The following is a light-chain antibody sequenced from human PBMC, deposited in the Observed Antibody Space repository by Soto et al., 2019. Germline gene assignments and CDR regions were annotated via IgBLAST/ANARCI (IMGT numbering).Light chain of an antibody. CDR1: QGIGRY. CDR3: QTLNSYPIT. CDR2: SAS. V-gene: IGKV1-9*01. Sequence: IQLTQSPSSLSASVGDRVTITCRASQGIGRYLAWYQQKPWKAPKLLIYSASTLQSGVPSGFTGSGSGTDFTLNISSLKHEDLATYSCQTLNSYPITFGQGTRLEIK. J-gene: IGKJ5*01.